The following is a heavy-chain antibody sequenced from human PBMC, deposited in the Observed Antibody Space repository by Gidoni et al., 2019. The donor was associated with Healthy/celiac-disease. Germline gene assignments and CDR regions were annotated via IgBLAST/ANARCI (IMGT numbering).Heavy chain of an antibody. D-gene: IGHD1-7*01. J-gene: IGHJ4*02. CDR2: ISGSGGST. CDR1: GFPFSSYA. Sequence: EVQLLESGGGLVQPGGSLRLSCAASGFPFSSYAMSWVRQAPGKGLEWVSAISGSGGSTYYADSVKGRFTISRDNSKNTLYLQMNSLRAEDTAVYYCARITGTAEELDYWGQGTLVTVSS. V-gene: IGHV3-23*01. CDR3: ARITGTAEELDY.